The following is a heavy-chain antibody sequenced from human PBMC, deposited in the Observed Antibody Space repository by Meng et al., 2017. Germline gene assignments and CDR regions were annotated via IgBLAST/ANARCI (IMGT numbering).Heavy chain of an antibody. CDR1: SGAVSSGIYY. J-gene: IGHJ4*02. Sequence: LLEESGPGLVGPCRTLALTCTVSSGAVSSGIYYWSWFRQPPGMCLECIGYIYYSGSTNFNPPLKSRVTISVDTSKNQFSLKLSSVTAADTAVYYCARAAGYYGAGAVDYWGQGTLVTVSS. CDR3: ARAAGYYGAGAVDY. V-gene: IGHV4-61*01. D-gene: IGHD3-9*01. CDR2: IYYSGST.